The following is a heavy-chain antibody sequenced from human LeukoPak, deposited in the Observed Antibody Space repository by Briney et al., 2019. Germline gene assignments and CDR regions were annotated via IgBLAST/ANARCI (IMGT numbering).Heavy chain of an antibody. CDR2: ISGSGGST. CDR3: AKGSIVVVVAASFDY. Sequence: PGGSLRLSCAASGFTFSSYAMSWVRQAPGKGLEWVSAISGSGGSTYYADSVKGRFTISRDNSKNTLYLQMNSLRAEDTAVYYCAKGSIVVVVAASFDYWGQGTLVTVSS. J-gene: IGHJ4*02. V-gene: IGHV3-23*01. D-gene: IGHD2-15*01. CDR1: GFTFSSYA.